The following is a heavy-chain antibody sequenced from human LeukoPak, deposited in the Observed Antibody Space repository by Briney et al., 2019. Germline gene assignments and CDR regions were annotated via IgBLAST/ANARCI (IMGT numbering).Heavy chain of an antibody. D-gene: IGHD1-26*01. V-gene: IGHV1-2*02. CDR3: AREPVGIENCFDP. J-gene: IGHJ5*02. Sequence: GASVKVSCKTSGYTFSDYYIHWVRQAPGQGLEWMGWMHPNSGGTSYAQKFQGRVTMTRDTSISTAYMELSRLRSDDTAVYYCAREPVGIENCFDPWGQGTLVTVSS. CDR2: MHPNSGGT. CDR1: GYTFSDYY.